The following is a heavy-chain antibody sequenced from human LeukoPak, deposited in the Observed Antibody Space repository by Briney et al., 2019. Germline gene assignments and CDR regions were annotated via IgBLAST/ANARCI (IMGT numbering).Heavy chain of an antibody. CDR3: ARLPLRVVPAAIWFDP. CDR1: GGSFSGYY. CDR2: INHSGST. V-gene: IGHV4-34*01. J-gene: IGHJ5*02. D-gene: IGHD2-2*01. Sequence: PSETLSLTCAVYGGSFSGYYWGWIRQPPGKGLEWIGEINHSGSTNYNPSLKSRVTISVDTSKNQFSLKLSSVTAADTAVYYCARLPLRVVPAAIWFDPWGQGTLVTVSS.